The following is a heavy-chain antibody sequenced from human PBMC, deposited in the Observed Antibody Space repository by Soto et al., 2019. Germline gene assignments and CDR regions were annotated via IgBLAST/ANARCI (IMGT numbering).Heavy chain of an antibody. CDR3: ARDISGGSGSYSRFDY. J-gene: IGHJ4*02. CDR1: GFTFSSYG. CDR2: IWYDGSNK. D-gene: IGHD3-10*01. V-gene: IGHV3-33*01. Sequence: GGSLRLSCAASGFTFSSYGMHWVRQAPGKGLEWVAVIWYDGSNKYYADSVKGRFTISRDNSKNTLYLQMNSLRAEDTAVYYCARDISGGSGSYSRFDYWGQGTLVTVSS.